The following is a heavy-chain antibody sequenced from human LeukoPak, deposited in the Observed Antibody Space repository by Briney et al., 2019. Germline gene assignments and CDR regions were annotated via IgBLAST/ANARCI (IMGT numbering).Heavy chain of an antibody. V-gene: IGHV3-48*04. CDR1: GFTFSSYS. CDR3: ARDPGYSYGYTGGEDYFDY. CDR2: ISSSSSTI. Sequence: GGSLRLSCAASGFTFSSYSMNRVRQAPGKGLEWVSYISSSSSTIYYADSVKGRFTISRDNAKNSLYLQMNSLRAEDTAVYYCARDPGYSYGYTGGEDYFDYWGQGTLVTVSS. D-gene: IGHD5-18*01. J-gene: IGHJ4*02.